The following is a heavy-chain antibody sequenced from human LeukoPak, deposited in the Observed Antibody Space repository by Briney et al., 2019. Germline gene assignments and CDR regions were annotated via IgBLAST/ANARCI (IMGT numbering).Heavy chain of an antibody. D-gene: IGHD2-2*01. J-gene: IGHJ3*01. CDR1: GFTFRTFA. CDR2: ISAGGGNT. V-gene: IGHV3-23*01. CDR3: AKDRSCTGSSCNVGS. Sequence: PGGSLRLSCAASGFTFRTFAMSWVRQAPGKGLGCVSVISAGGGNTYYADSVKGRFTISRDNSKNTLFLQMNSLRAEDTAVYYCAKDRSCTGSSCNVGSWGQGTMVTVSS.